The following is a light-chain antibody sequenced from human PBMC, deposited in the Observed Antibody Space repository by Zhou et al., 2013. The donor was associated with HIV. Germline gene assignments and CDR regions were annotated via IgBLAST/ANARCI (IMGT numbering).Light chain of an antibody. Sequence: EIVLTQSPGTLSLSPGERATLSCRASQSVSSNLAWYQQKPGQAPRLLIYGASTRATGIPARFSGSGSGTEFTLTISSLQSEDFAVYYCQQYNNWPATFGQGTKVEIK. V-gene: IGKV3-15*01. CDR1: QSVSSN. CDR3: QQYNNWPAT. CDR2: GAS. J-gene: IGKJ1*01.